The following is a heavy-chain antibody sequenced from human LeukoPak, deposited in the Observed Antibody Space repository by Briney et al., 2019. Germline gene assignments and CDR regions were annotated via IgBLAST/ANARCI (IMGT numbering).Heavy chain of an antibody. J-gene: IGHJ4*02. CDR2: IYTSGST. CDR1: GGSISSYY. Sequence: SETLSLTCTVSGGSISSYYWSWIRQPAGKGLEWIGRIYTSGSTNYNPSLKSRVTMSVDTSKNQFSLKLSSVTAADTAVYYCARDLSPAARGKYSSSWYPNSAFDYWGQGTLVTVSS. CDR3: ARDLSPAARGKYSSSWYPNSAFDY. D-gene: IGHD6-13*01. V-gene: IGHV4-4*07.